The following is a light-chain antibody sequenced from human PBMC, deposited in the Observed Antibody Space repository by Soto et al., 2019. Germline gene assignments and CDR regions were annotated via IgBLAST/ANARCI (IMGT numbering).Light chain of an antibody. CDR2: QDT. CDR3: QAWDSSTVV. CDR1: KLGDKY. V-gene: IGLV3-1*01. Sequence: SSELTQPPSVPVSPGQTASITCSGDKLGDKYACWYQQKPGQSPVLVIYQDTKRPSGIPERFFGSNSGNTATLTISGTQAMDEADYYCQAWDSSTVVFGGGTKVTVL. J-gene: IGLJ2*01.